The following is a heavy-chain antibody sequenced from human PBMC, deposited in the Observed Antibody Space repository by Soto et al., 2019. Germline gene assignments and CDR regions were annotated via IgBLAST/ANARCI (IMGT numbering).Heavy chain of an antibody. CDR1: GGSFSGYY. V-gene: IGHV4-34*01. CDR2: INHSGST. J-gene: IGHJ4*02. Sequence: SQTLSLTCAVYGGSFSGYYWSWIRQPPGKWLEWIGEINHSGSTNYNPSLKSRVTISVDTSKNQFSLKLSSVTSADTAVYYCVRTDTAMPLDYWGQGTLVT. D-gene: IGHD5-18*01. CDR3: VRTDTAMPLDY.